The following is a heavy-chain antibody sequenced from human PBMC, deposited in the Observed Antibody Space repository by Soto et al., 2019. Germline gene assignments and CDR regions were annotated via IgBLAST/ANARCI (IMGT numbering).Heavy chain of an antibody. D-gene: IGHD1-26*01. CDR2: ISSSSSYI. CDR1: GFTFSSYS. V-gene: IGHV3-21*01. Sequence: SLRLSCAASGFTFSSYSMNWVRQAPGKGLEWVSSISSSSSYIYYADSVKGRFTISRDNAKNSLYLQMNSLRAEDTAVYYCARDLWWELPLGYYYYGMDVWGQGTTVTVSS. J-gene: IGHJ6*02. CDR3: ARDLWWELPLGYYYYGMDV.